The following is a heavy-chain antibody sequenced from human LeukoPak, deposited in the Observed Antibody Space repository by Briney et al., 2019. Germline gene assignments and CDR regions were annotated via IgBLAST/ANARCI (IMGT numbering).Heavy chain of an antibody. CDR3: ARAPGIAATGTLNTDY. CDR2: NSAYNANT. J-gene: IGHJ4*02. Sequence: ASVKVSCKASGYTLTSYGISWVRQAPGQGLEWMGWNSAYNANTNYAQKLQGRVTMTTDTSTSTAYMELRSLRSDDTAVYYCARAPGIAATGTLNTDYWGQGTLVTVSS. V-gene: IGHV1-18*01. D-gene: IGHD6-13*01. CDR1: GYTLTSYG.